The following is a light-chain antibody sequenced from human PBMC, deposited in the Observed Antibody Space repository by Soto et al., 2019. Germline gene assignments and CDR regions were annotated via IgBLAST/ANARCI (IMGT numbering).Light chain of an antibody. J-gene: IGKJ1*01. CDR1: QGISSY. Sequence: IHMTQSPSYVSASVGDRGTVTCRASQGISSYLAWYQQKPGKAPKLLIYAASTLQSGVPSRFSGSGSGTDFTLTISCLQSEDFATYYCQQYYSYPWTFGQGTKVDIK. V-gene: IGKV1-8*01. CDR2: AAS. CDR3: QQYYSYPWT.